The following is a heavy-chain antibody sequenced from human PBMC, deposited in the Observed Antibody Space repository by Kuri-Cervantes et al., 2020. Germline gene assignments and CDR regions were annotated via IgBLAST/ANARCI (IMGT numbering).Heavy chain of an antibody. J-gene: IGHJ6*02. CDR2: ISSSSSTI. D-gene: IGHD3-3*01. CDR1: GFTFSSCA. V-gene: IGHV3-48*02. CDR3: ARVSGEWFGPMDV. Sequence: GESLKISCAASGFTFSSCAMHWVRQAPGKGLEWVSYISSSSSTIYYADSVKGRFTISRDNAKNSLYLQMNSLRDEDTAVYYCARVSGEWFGPMDVWGQGTTVTVSS.